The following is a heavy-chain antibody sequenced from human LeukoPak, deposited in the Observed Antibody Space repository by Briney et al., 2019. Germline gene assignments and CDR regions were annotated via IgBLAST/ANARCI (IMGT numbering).Heavy chain of an antibody. V-gene: IGHV4-39*01. CDR2: IYYSGST. CDR3: ARHQWLGPFDY. CDR1: GGSTSSSSHY. J-gene: IGHJ4*02. Sequence: SETLSLTCTVFGGSTSSSSHYWGWIRQPPGGGLEWIGSIYYSGSTYYSPSLKSRVTISVDPSTNQFSLKLSSVTAADTAVYYCARHQWLGPFDYWGQGTLVTVSS. D-gene: IGHD6-19*01.